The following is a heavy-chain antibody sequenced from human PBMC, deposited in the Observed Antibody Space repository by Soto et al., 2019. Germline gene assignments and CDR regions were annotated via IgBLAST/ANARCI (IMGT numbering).Heavy chain of an antibody. CDR3: ARDQDVSCSGGSCASAYFDY. D-gene: IGHD2-15*01. CDR1: GFTFSSYA. Sequence: ESGGGVVQPGRSLRLSCAASGFTFSSYAMHWVRQAPGKGLEWVAVISYDGSNKYYADSVKGRFTISRDNSKNTLYLQMNSLRAEDTAVYYCARDQDVSCSGGSCASAYFDYWGQGTLVTVSS. CDR2: ISYDGSNK. J-gene: IGHJ4*02. V-gene: IGHV3-30-3*01.